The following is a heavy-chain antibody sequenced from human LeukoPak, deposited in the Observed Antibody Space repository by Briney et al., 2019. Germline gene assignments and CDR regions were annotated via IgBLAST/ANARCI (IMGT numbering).Heavy chain of an antibody. V-gene: IGHV1-8*01. CDR3: ARGAGATKNWFDH. Sequence: ASVKVSCKASGYTFTSYDINWVRQAAGQGREWMGWMNPNSGNTGYAQKVQGRVTITRNTSISTAYMELSSLRSEDTAVYYCARGAGATKNWFDHWGQGTLVTVSS. J-gene: IGHJ5*02. CDR1: GYTFTSYD. D-gene: IGHD1-26*01. CDR2: MNPNSGNT.